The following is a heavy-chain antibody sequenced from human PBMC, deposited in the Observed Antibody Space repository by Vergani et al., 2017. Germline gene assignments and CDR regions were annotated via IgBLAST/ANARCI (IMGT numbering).Heavy chain of an antibody. D-gene: IGHD6-19*01. CDR3: ARGGGAAVADH. V-gene: IGHV4-31*03. J-gene: IGHJ4*02. CDR1: GGSISSGGYY. Sequence: QVQLQESGPGLVKPSQTLSLTCTVSGGSISSGGYYWSWIRQHPGKGLEWIGEIYHSGSTNYNPSLKSRVTISVDKSKNQFSLKLSSVTAADTAVYYCARGGGAAVADHWGQGTLVTVSS. CDR2: IYHSGST.